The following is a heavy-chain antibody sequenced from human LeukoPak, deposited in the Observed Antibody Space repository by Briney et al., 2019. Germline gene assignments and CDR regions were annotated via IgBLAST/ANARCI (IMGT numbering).Heavy chain of an antibody. D-gene: IGHD3-10*01. CDR1: GGSFSGYY. V-gene: IGHV4-34*01. J-gene: IGHJ5*02. CDR3: ARGLWFGELNWFDP. CDR2: INHSGST. Sequence: SETLSLTCAVYGGSFSGYYWSWIRQPPGKGLEWIGEINHSGSTNYNPSLKSRVTISVDTSKNQFSLKLSSVTAADTAVYYCARGLWFGELNWFDPWGQGTLVTASS.